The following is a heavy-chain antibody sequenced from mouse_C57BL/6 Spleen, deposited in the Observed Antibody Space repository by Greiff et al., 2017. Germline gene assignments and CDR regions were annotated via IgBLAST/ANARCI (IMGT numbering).Heavy chain of an antibody. CDR1: GYSFTGYF. D-gene: IGHD2-3*01. CDR2: INPYNGDT. J-gene: IGHJ2*01. V-gene: IGHV1-20*01. Sequence: DVQLQESGPELVKPGDSVKISCKASGYSFTGYFMNWVMQSHGKSLEWIGRINPYNGDTFYNQKFKGKATLTVDKSSSTAHMELRSLTSEDSAVYYCARTKDYDGYFDYWGQGTTLTVSS. CDR3: ARTKDYDGYFDY.